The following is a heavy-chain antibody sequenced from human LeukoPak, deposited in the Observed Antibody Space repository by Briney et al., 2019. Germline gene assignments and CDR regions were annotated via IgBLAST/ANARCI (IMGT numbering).Heavy chain of an antibody. D-gene: IGHD3-3*01. J-gene: IGHJ5*02. Sequence: SETLSLTCTVSGGSISSYCWSWVRQPPGKGLEWIGSIYHSGSTYYNPSLKSRVTISVDTSKNQFSLKLSSVTAADTAVYYCARPYYDFWSGYYKEGWFDPWGQGTLVTVSS. V-gene: IGHV4-38-2*02. CDR3: ARPYYDFWSGYYKEGWFDP. CDR1: GGSISSYC. CDR2: IYHSGST.